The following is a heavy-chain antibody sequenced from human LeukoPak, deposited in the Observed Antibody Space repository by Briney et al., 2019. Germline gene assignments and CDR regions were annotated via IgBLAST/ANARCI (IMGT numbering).Heavy chain of an antibody. CDR1: GESISGFY. CDR2: IYYSGST. Sequence: SETLSLTCTVSGESISGFYWTWIRQPPGKGLEWIGYIYYSGSTNYNPSLKSRVTISVDTSKNQFSLKLSSVTAADTAVYYCARSGYSSSWSSVGAFDMWGQGTMLTVSS. V-gene: IGHV4-59*12. J-gene: IGHJ3*02. CDR3: ARSGYSSSWSSVGAFDM. D-gene: IGHD6-13*01.